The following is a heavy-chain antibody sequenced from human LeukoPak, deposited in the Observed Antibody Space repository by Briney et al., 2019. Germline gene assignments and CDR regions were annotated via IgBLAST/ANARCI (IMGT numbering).Heavy chain of an antibody. D-gene: IGHD2-15*01. CDR1: GGSLSGYY. V-gene: IGHV4-34*01. Sequence: PSETLSLTCAVYGGSLSGYYWSWIRQPPGKGLEWIGEINHSGSTNYNPSLKSRVTISVDPCTNQFSLWLGSVTAAGTAVYYCARRGDCSGGSCYQYWGQGTLVTVSS. CDR3: ARRGDCSGGSCYQY. CDR2: INHSGST. J-gene: IGHJ4*02.